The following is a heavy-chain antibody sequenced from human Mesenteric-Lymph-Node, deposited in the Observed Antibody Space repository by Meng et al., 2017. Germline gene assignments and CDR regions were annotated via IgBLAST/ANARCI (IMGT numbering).Heavy chain of an antibody. CDR1: GFTFRSYG. CDR3: ARGYYGGNSDFDY. CDR2: IWSDGSNR. J-gene: IGHJ4*02. Sequence: QVQLVESGGGVVQPGRSLRLSCAASGFTFRSYGMHWVRQAPGKGLEWVAVIWSDGSNRYYADSVKGRFAISRDISKNTLILQMNSLRAEDTAVYYCARGYYGGNSDFDYWGQGTLVPSPQ. D-gene: IGHD4-23*01. V-gene: IGHV3-33*01.